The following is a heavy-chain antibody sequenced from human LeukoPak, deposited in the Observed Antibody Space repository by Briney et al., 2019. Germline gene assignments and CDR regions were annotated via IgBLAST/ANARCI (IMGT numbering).Heavy chain of an antibody. J-gene: IGHJ4*02. CDR3: ARDRGAAHLFDY. D-gene: IGHD3-10*01. CDR1: GXSVXSNSAA. CDR2: TYYRSKWYN. V-gene: IGHV6-1*01. Sequence: SQTLSLTCAISGXSVXSNSAAWNWIRXXXXXXLXXLGRTYYRSKWYNDYAVSVKSRITINPDTSKNQFSLQLNSVTPEDTAVYYCARDRGAAHLFDYWGQGTLVTVSS.